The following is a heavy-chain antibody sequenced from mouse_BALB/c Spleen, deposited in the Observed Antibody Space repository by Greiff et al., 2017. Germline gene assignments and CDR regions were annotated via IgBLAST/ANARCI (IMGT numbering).Heavy chain of an antibody. D-gene: IGHD1-1*01. CDR2: INPSNGRT. CDR1: GYTFTSYW. J-gene: IGHJ1*01. CDR3: ARGDGSRYFDV. Sequence: VQLQQPGAELVKPGASVKLSCKASGYTFTSYWMHWVKQRPGQGLEWIGEINPSNGRTNYNEKFKSKATLTVDKSSSTAYMQLSSLTSEDSAVYYCARGDGSRYFDVWGAGTTVTVSS. V-gene: IGHV1S81*02.